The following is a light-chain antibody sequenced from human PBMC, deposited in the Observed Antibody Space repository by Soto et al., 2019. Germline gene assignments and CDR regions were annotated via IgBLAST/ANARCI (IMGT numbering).Light chain of an antibody. CDR1: QTIAMY. Sequence: DIQMTQSPSSLSASVGDRVTITCRASQTIAMYVNWFQQKPGKAPKPLIYTTSSLQSGAPPRFSGSGSETDFTLTISRLQPEDSATYYCQQRFTAPYTFGQGTKLEIK. CDR3: QQRFTAPYT. J-gene: IGKJ2*01. CDR2: TTS. V-gene: IGKV1-39*01.